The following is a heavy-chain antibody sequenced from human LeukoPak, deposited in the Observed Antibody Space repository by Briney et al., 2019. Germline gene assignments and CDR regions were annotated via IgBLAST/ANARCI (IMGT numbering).Heavy chain of an antibody. CDR3: AKFLGVSVWYGISGP. CDR2: ISGSGST. Sequence: GGSLRLSCTASGFTFSNFAMNWVRQTPGKGLEWVSVISGSGSTYYADSVKGRFTISRDNSKNTLYLQMNSLRAEDTAVYYCAKFLGVSVWYGISGPWGQGTLVTVSS. CDR1: GFTFSNFA. V-gene: IGHV3-23*01. J-gene: IGHJ5*02. D-gene: IGHD3-10*01.